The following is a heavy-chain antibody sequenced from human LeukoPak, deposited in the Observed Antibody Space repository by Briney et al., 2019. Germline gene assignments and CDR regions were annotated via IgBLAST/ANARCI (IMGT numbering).Heavy chain of an antibody. Sequence: ASLQISCKGSGYSFTSYWIGWVRRLPGKGLEWMGTIYPGESDTRYSPSFQGQVTISADKSISTAYLQWSSLKDSDTAMYYCARPAYYYDSSGYSYYFDYWGQGTLVTVSS. CDR1: GYSFTSYW. D-gene: IGHD3-22*01. J-gene: IGHJ4*02. CDR2: IYPGESDT. V-gene: IGHV5-51*01. CDR3: ARPAYYYDSSGYSYYFDY.